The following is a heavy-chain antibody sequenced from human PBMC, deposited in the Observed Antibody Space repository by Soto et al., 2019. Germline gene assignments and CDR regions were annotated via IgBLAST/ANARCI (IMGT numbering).Heavy chain of an antibody. D-gene: IGHD2-2*01. V-gene: IGHV3-7*04. J-gene: IGHJ4*02. Sequence: GASLRLSCVGSGFTFSSNWMTWVRQAPGKGLEWVGNIRQDGSEKNYVDSVKGRFTISRDNAKNSLYLQMNSLRAEDTAVYYCAREIVVARGASYFDYWGPGTLVTVPS. CDR2: IRQDGSEK. CDR3: AREIVVARGASYFDY. CDR1: GFTFSSNW.